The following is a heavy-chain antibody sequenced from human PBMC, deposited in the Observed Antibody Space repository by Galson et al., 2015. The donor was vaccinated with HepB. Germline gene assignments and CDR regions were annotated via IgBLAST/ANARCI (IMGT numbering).Heavy chain of an antibody. CDR2: ISYDGRDK. J-gene: IGHJ4*02. D-gene: IGHD1-26*01. Sequence: SLRLSCAVSGFTFSEYAMHWVRQAPGKGLEWVAAISYDGRDKIYGDSVKGRFTISRDNSKNTVLLQMNSLRSEDTALYYCAKIAIGGAQLNYLDSWGQGTLVTVSS. V-gene: IGHV3-30*18. CDR3: AKIAIGGAQLNYLDS. CDR1: GFTFSEYA.